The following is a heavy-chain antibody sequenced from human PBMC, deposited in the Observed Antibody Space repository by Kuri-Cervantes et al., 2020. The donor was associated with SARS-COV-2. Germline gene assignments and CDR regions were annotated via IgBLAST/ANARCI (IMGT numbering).Heavy chain of an antibody. D-gene: IGHD2-15*01. CDR3: AGQAAATHPFDY. Sequence: GESLKISCAASGFTFSSCAMSWVRQAPGKGLEWLSAISGSGGSTYYADSVKGRFTISRDNAKNSLYLQMNSLRAEDTAVYYCAGQAAATHPFDYWGQGTLVTVSS. CDR2: ISGSGGST. CDR1: GFTFSSCA. J-gene: IGHJ4*02. V-gene: IGHV3-23*01.